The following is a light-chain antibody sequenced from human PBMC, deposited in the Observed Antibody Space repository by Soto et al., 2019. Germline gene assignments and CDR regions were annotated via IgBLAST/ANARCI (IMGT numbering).Light chain of an antibody. Sequence: DIQMTQSPSTLSAGVGDRVTITCRASQSISTYINWYQQKAGKAPTLLIYAASSLQSGVPSRFSGGGSGTDFTLTINTLQPEDFATYFCQQFYSSPRTFGQGTKVDIK. CDR3: QQFYSSPRT. V-gene: IGKV1-39*01. CDR1: QSISTY. CDR2: AAS. J-gene: IGKJ1*01.